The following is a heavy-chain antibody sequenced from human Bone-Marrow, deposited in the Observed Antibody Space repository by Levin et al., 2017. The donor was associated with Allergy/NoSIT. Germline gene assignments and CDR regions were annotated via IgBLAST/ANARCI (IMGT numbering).Heavy chain of an antibody. J-gene: IGHJ4*02. Sequence: GESLKISCAASGFGFNDYSMNWVRQAPGGGLEWISYISGSSRTIYYADSVKGRFTISRDNARNSLYLQMNSLRDEDTAIYFCARDYYETSDSYPWYFDYWGQGTRVTVSS. CDR3: ARDYYETSDSYPWYFDY. CDR1: GFGFNDYS. CDR2: ISGSSRTI. V-gene: IGHV3-48*02. D-gene: IGHD3-16*01.